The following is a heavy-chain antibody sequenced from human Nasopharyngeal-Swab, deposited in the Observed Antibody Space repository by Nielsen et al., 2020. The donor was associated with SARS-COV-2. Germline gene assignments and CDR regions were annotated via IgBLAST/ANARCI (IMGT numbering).Heavy chain of an antibody. Sequence: WIRQPPGKGLEWIGSIYYSGSTYYNPSLKSRVTISVDTSKNQFSLKLSSVTAADTAVYYCAAPSVAGAGWLDPWGQGTLVTVSS. CDR2: IYYSGST. D-gene: IGHD6-19*01. J-gene: IGHJ5*02. V-gene: IGHV4-39*01. CDR3: AAPSVAGAGWLDP.